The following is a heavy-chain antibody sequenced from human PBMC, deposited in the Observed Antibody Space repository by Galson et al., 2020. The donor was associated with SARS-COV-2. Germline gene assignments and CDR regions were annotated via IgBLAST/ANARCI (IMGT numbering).Heavy chain of an antibody. V-gene: IGHV4-39*07. CDR1: GGPLSSSSYY. Sequence: SETLSLTCTVAGGPLSSSSYYWAWIRQHPGKGRAWIGSIYYSGSTYYNPFLKSRVTISVDTSKNQFSLKLSSVTAADTAVYYCARDLYGSSCFDYWGQGTLVTVSS. D-gene: IGHD6-13*01. CDR3: ARDLYGSSCFDY. CDR2: IYYSGST. J-gene: IGHJ4*02.